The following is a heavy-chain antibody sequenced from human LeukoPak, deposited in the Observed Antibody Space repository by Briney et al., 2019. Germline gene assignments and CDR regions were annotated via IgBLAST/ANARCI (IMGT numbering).Heavy chain of an antibody. D-gene: IGHD4-17*01. J-gene: IGHJ4*02. V-gene: IGHV3-48*03. CDR3: ARLATVTSGDY. Sequence: GGSLRLSCAASGFTFSSYEMNWVRQAPGMGLEWVSYISSSGSTIYYADSVKGRFTISRDNAKNSLYLQMNSLRAEDTAVYYCARLATVTSGDYWGQGTLVTVSS. CDR2: ISSSGSTI. CDR1: GFTFSSYE.